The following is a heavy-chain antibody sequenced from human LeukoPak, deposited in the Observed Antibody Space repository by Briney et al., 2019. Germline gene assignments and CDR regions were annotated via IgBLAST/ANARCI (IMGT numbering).Heavy chain of an antibody. D-gene: IGHD6-19*01. CDR2: IYYSGST. CDR3: ARESRIAVAVRSGDAFDI. V-gene: IGHV4-59*01. J-gene: IGHJ3*02. CDR1: GGSISSYY. Sequence: SETLSLTCTVSGGSISSYYWSWIRQPPGKGLEWIGYIYYSGSTNYNPSLKSRVTISADTSKNQFSLKLSSVTAADTAVYYCARESRIAVAVRSGDAFDIWGQGTMVTVSS.